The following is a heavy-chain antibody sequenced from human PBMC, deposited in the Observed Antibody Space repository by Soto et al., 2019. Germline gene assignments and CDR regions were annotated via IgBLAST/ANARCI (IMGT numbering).Heavy chain of an antibody. Sequence: PSETLSLTCTVSGGSVSSSSYYWGWVRQPPGKGLEWIGSVYYSGSTYYNPSLESRVTISRDNAKNSVYLQMSSLRADDTAIYYCARDIRGANWGQGTLVTVSS. D-gene: IGHD3-10*01. CDR3: ARDIRGAN. CDR2: VYYSGST. CDR1: GGSVSSSSYY. V-gene: IGHV4-39*02. J-gene: IGHJ4*02.